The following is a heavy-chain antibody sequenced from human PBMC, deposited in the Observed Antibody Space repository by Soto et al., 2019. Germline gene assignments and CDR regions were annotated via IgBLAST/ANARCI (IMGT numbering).Heavy chain of an antibody. J-gene: IGHJ4*02. CDR1: GVSIISHY. V-gene: IGHV3-53*01. D-gene: IGHD5-12*01. CDR3: ASGENGYNKFYFDF. Sequence: EVQLVESGGGLIQPGGSLRLSCAASGVSIISHYMSWVRQAPGKGLEWISLIYAGGSTFYADSGKGRVTISRDNSKNTLYLQMDSLTAEDTAVYYCASGENGYNKFYFDFWGQGTLVTVSS. CDR2: IYAGGST.